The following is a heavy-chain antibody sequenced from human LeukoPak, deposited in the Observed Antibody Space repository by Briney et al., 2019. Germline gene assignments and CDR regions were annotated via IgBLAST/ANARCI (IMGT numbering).Heavy chain of an antibody. CDR2: IYYCDST. CDR1: GAFMSTSSYY. J-gene: IGHJ4*02. V-gene: IGHV4-39*02. D-gene: IGHD3-3*01. CDR3: ARSYYDFWSGYYTSLFDS. Sequence: TAETLSLTCTVSGAFMSTSSYYWGWVCQPPGKGLEWIGTIYYCDSTDYNPSLKSRVTISVDTSKHHYSLKLSSVTAADTAVYYCARSYYDFWSGYYTSLFDSWGQGALVTVSS.